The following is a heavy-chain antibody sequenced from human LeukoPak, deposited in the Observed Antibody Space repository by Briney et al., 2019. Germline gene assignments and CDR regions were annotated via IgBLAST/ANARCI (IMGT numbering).Heavy chain of an antibody. Sequence: ASVKVSCKASGFTFTSSAMQWVRQARGQRLEWMGWINPNSGGTNYAQKFQGRVTMTRDTSITTAYMELSRLSSDDTAVYYCARHPGKVTNDWYFDLWGRGTLVTVSS. CDR2: INPNSGGT. CDR1: GFTFTSSA. J-gene: IGHJ2*01. CDR3: ARHPGKVTNDWYFDL. V-gene: IGHV1-2*02. D-gene: IGHD4-23*01.